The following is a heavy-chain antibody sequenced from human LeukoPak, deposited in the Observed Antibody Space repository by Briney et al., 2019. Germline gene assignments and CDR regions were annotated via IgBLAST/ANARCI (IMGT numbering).Heavy chain of an antibody. V-gene: IGHV5-51*01. D-gene: IGHD3-22*01. CDR1: GYSFTNYW. CDR3: ARLYYDVSGYFDY. Sequence: GESLKISCKGSGYSFTNYWIGWVRQMPGIGLEWIGIIYPGDSDPRYSPSFQGQVTISADKSISTAYLQWSSLKASDTAMYYCARLYYDVSGYFDYWGQGTLVTVSS. J-gene: IGHJ4*02. CDR2: IYPGDSDP.